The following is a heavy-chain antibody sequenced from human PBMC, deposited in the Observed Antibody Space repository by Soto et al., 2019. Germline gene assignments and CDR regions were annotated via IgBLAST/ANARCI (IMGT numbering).Heavy chain of an antibody. CDR2: IIPILGIA. J-gene: IGHJ3*02. CDR1: GGPFSSYT. Sequence: QVQLVQSGAEVKKPGSSVTVSCTPSGGPFSSYTISWVRQAPGQGLEWMGRIIPILGIANYAQKFQGRGTITADKSTSTAYMELSSLRSEDTAVYYCASLVGFESIFGVTTDAFDIWGQGTMVTVSS. CDR3: ASLVGFESIFGVTTDAFDI. D-gene: IGHD3-3*01. V-gene: IGHV1-69*02.